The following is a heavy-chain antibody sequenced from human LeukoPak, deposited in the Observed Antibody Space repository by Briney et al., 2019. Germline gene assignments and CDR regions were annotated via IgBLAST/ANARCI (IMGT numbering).Heavy chain of an antibody. CDR1: GGSISSYY. V-gene: IGHV4-59*08. CDR2: IYYSGST. Sequence: PSETLSLTCTVSGGSISSYYWSWIRQPPGKGLEWIGYIYYSGSTNYNPSLKSRVTISVDTSKNQFSLKLSSVTAADTAVYYCARHFDNWGQGTLVTVSS. CDR3: ARHFDN. J-gene: IGHJ4*02.